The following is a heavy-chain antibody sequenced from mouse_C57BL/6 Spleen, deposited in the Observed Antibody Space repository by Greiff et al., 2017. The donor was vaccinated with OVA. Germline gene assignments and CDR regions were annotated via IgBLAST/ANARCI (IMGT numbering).Heavy chain of an antibody. CDR2: IYPGSGST. CDR1: GYTFTSYW. D-gene: IGHD1-1*01. V-gene: IGHV1-55*01. Sequence: QVQLQQPGAELVKPGASVKMSCKASGYTFTSYWITWVKQRPGQGLEWIGDIYPGSGSTNYNEKFKSKATLTVDTSSSTAYMQLSSLTSEDSAVYYCARERAITTVVSPYFDYWGQGTTLTVSS. J-gene: IGHJ2*01. CDR3: ARERAITTVVSPYFDY.